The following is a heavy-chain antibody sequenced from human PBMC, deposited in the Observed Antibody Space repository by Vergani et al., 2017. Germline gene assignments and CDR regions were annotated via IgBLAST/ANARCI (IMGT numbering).Heavy chain of an antibody. CDR1: GFTFDDYA. Sequence: EVQLVESGGGLVQPGRSLSLSCAASGFTFDDYAMHWVRQAPGKGLEWVSGINWKSDSIAYADSVKGRFTISRNNAKNSLYLQMNNLRAEDTALYYCVKDIAASGNYWYFDLWGRGTLVTVSS. D-gene: IGHD6-13*01. J-gene: IGHJ2*01. CDR3: VKDIAASGNYWYFDL. CDR2: INWKSDSI. V-gene: IGHV3-9*01.